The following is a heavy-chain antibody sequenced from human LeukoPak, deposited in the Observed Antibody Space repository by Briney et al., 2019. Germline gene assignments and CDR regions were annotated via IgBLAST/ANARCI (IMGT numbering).Heavy chain of an antibody. D-gene: IGHD4/OR15-4a*01. J-gene: IGHJ4*02. CDR1: GFTFSSYW. Sequence: PGGSLRLSCAASGFTFSSYWMSWVRQAPGKGLEGVANINQDGREKYYVDSVKGRFTISRDNPKNSLYLQMNSLRAEDTAVYYCARDRVGMVVTYFDYWGQGTLVTVSS. V-gene: IGHV3-7*01. CDR2: INQDGREK. CDR3: ARDRVGMVVTYFDY.